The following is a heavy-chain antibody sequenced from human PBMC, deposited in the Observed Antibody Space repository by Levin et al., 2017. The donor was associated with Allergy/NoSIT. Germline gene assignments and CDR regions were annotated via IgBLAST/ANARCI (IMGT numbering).Heavy chain of an antibody. V-gene: IGHV4-59*01. D-gene: IGHD3-10*01. J-gene: IGHJ4*02. CDR1: GGSISSYY. CDR2: IYYSGST. Sequence: GSLRLSCTVSGGSISSYYWSWIRQPPGKGLEWIGYIYYSGSTNYNPSLKSRVTISVDTSKNQFSLKLSSVTAADTAVYYCASSAITMVRGVIPPFDYWGQGTLVTVSS. CDR3: ASSAITMVRGVIPPFDY.